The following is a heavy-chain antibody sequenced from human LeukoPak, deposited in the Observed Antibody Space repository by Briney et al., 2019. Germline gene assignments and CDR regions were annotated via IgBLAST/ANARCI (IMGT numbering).Heavy chain of an antibody. CDR1: GGSISSYY. J-gene: IGHJ6*03. V-gene: IGHV4-59*01. CDR3: ARGQASTVRYYYYYMDV. CDR2: IYYSGST. Sequence: SETLSLTCTVSGGSISSYYWSWIRQPPGKGLEWIGYIYYSGSTNYSPSLKSRVTISVDTSKNQFSLKLSSVTAADTAVYYCARGQASTVRYYYYYMDVWGEGTTVTISS. D-gene: IGHD4-17*01.